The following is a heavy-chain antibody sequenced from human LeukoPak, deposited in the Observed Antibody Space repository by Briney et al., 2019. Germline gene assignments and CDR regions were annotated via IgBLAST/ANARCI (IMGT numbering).Heavy chain of an antibody. Sequence: GGSLRLSCAASGFTFNTYAMNWVCQAPGKGLEWVSAISGADTTTFYADSVKGRFTISRDNSKNTLYLQMNSLRAEDTAVYYCAKGHDTRTATLDYWGQGTLVTVSS. V-gene: IGHV3-23*01. CDR3: AKGHDTRTATLDY. J-gene: IGHJ4*02. CDR2: ISGADTTT. CDR1: GFTFNTYA. D-gene: IGHD1-1*01.